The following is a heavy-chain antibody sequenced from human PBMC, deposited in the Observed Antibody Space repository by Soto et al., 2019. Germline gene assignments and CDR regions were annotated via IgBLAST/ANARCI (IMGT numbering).Heavy chain of an antibody. CDR3: ARQRTTVVTQAYFDH. J-gene: IGHJ4*02. Sequence: SETLSLTCIVSGESISSSSYYWGWIRQPPGKGLEWIGSIYYSGRTYYNPSFKSRVTISIDTSKNQFSLKLSSVTATDTAVYYCARQRTTVVTQAYFDHWRQGALATVSS. D-gene: IGHD2-21*02. CDR1: GESISSSSYY. CDR2: IYYSGRT. V-gene: IGHV4-39*01.